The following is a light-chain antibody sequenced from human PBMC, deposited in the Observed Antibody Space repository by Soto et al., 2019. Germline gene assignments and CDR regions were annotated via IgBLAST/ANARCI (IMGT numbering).Light chain of an antibody. J-gene: IGKJ5*01. CDR1: QNVGTN. CDR3: QQYNNWPIT. CDR2: VAS. V-gene: IGKV3-15*01. Sequence: EIVMTQSPDTLSVSPGERGTLSCRASQNVGTNLAWYQQKPGQAPRLLIYVASTRATGFPARFSGSGSVTEFTLTISSLQSGDFAVYYCQQYNNWPITFGQGTRLEIK.